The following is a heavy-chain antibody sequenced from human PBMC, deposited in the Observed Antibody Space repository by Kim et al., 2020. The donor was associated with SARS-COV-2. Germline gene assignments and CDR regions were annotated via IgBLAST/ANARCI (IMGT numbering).Heavy chain of an antibody. J-gene: IGHJ6*02. Sequence: SETLSLTCAVYGGSFSGHSWTWIRQPPGKGLEWIGEITHSGSTKYNPSLKSRLTISIDMSKNQFSLKLTSVTAADTGLYYCTRGRVGVVPAPVLGLGPYYDYFTLDVWRHGTTVIVSS. CDR1: GGSFSGHS. V-gene: IGHV4-34*01. D-gene: IGHD2-2*02. CDR2: ITHSGST. CDR3: TRGRVGVVPAPVLGLGPYYDYFTLDV.